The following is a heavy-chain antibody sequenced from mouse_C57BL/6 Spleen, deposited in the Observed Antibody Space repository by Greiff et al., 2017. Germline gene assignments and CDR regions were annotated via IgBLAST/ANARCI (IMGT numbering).Heavy chain of an antibody. V-gene: IGHV1-26*01. CDR2: INPNNGGT. Sequence: EVQLQQSGPELVKPGASVKISCKASGYTFTDYYMNWVQQSHGKSLEWIGDINPNNGGTSYNQKLKGQATLTVDKSSSTAYMELRSLPSEDSAVYYCARWGVLAWFADWGQGTLVTVSA. CDR1: GYTFTDYY. J-gene: IGHJ3*01. CDR3: ARWGVLAWFAD. D-gene: IGHD1-1*01.